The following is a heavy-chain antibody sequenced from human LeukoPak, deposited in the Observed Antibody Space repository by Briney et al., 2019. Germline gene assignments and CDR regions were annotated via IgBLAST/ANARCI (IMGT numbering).Heavy chain of an antibody. J-gene: IGHJ4*02. Sequence: GGSLRLSCAASGFTFSSYAMSWVRQAPGKGLEWVSAISGSGGSTYYADSVKGRFTISRDNSKNTLYLQMNSLRAEDTAVYYCAKLPAYDFWSGYGQTFDYWGQGTLVTVSS. CDR3: AKLPAYDFWSGYGQTFDY. CDR1: GFTFSSYA. D-gene: IGHD3-3*01. V-gene: IGHV3-23*01. CDR2: ISGSGGST.